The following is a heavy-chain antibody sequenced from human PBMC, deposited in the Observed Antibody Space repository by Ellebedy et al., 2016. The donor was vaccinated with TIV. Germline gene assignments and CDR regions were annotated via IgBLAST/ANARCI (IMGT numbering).Heavy chain of an antibody. CDR1: GGSFSGYY. D-gene: IGHD1-26*01. J-gene: IGHJ4*02. CDR2: INHSGST. V-gene: IGHV4-34*01. CDR3: VRGLWRVGATGYFDY. Sequence: MPGGSLRLSCAVYGGSFSGYYWSWIRQPPGKGLEWIGQINHSGSTNYNPSLKSRVTISVDTSKNQFSLNLSSVTAADTAVYYCVRGLWRVGATGYFDYWGQGTLVTVSS.